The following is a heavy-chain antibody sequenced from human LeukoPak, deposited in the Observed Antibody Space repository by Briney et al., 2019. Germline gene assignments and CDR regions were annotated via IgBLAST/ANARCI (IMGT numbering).Heavy chain of an antibody. V-gene: IGHV4-39*01. Sequence: SETLSLTCTVSGGSISSSGYYWGWIRQPPGKGLEWIGSIYYSGSTYYNPSLKSRVTISVDTSKNQFSLKLSSVTAADTAVYYCARLGRGVLVKYFDYWGQGTLVTVSS. CDR3: ARLGRGVLVKYFDY. J-gene: IGHJ4*02. CDR2: IYYSGST. D-gene: IGHD3-10*01. CDR1: GGSISSSGYY.